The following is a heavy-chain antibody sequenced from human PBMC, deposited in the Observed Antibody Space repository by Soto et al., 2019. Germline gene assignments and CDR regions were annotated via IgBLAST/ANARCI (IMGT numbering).Heavy chain of an antibody. J-gene: IGHJ4*02. CDR3: ARVPGGRRPAAIRFDY. CDR1: GGSFSGYY. Sequence: SETLSLTCAVYGGSFSGYYWSWIRQPPGKGLEWIGEINHSGSTNYNPSLKSRVTISVDTSKNQFSLKLSSVTAADTAVYYCARVPGGRRPAAIRFDYWGQGTLVTVSS. V-gene: IGHV4-34*01. CDR2: INHSGST. D-gene: IGHD2-2*01.